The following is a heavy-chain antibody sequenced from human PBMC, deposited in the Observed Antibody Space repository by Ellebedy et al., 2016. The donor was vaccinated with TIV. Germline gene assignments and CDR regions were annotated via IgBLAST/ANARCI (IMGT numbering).Heavy chain of an antibody. CDR2: ISSSSSYI. Sequence: GESLKISCADSGFTFSSYSMIWVRQAPGKGLEWVSCISSSSSYIYYADSGKGRFTISRDNAKHSRYLQMNSLRAEDTAVYYCARLYGWHFDYWGQGTLVTVSS. V-gene: IGHV3-21*01. J-gene: IGHJ4*02. D-gene: IGHD2-8*01. CDR3: ARLYGWHFDY. CDR1: GFTFSSYS.